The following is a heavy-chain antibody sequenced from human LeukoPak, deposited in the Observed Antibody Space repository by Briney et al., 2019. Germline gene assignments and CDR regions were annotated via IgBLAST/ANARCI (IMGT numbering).Heavy chain of an antibody. D-gene: IGHD2-2*01. Sequence: GASVKVSCKTSGYTFTIYHMHWVRQAPGQGLEWVAIIKSTGDTTVYAQKFQGRVTVTRDTSTSTVYMDLSSLSSEDTAVYYCVREDAHTYCFDFWGPGTLVTVSS. V-gene: IGHV1-46*01. CDR3: VREDAHTYCFDF. CDR1: GYTFTIYH. J-gene: IGHJ4*02. CDR2: IKSTGDTT.